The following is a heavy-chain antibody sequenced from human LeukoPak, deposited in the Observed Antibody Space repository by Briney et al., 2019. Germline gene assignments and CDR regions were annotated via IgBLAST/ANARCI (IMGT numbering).Heavy chain of an antibody. V-gene: IGHV4-34*01. D-gene: IGHD6-6*01. J-gene: IGHJ4*02. CDR1: GGSFSGYY. Sequence: SETLSLTCAVYGGSFSGYYWSWIRQPPGKGLEWIGEINHSGSTNYNPSLKSRVTISVDTSKNQFSLKLSSVTAADTAVYYCARGRPRGTIAARARGGYFDYWGQGTLVTVSS. CDR3: ARGRPRGTIAARARGGYFDY. CDR2: INHSGST.